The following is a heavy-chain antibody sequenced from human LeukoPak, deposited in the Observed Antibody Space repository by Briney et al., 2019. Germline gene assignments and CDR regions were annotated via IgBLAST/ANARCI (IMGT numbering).Heavy chain of an antibody. D-gene: IGHD1-26*01. CDR2: IFYSGIT. J-gene: IGHJ5*02. V-gene: IGHV4-59*01. CDR1: GGSFSGYY. Sequence: ASETLSLTCAVYGGSFSGYYWSWIRQPPGKGLEWIGYIFYSGITNYNPSLKSRVTISVDTSKKQFSLKLTSVTAADTAVYYCARDSGSYPHWFAPWGQGTPVTVSS. CDR3: ARDSGSYPHWFAP.